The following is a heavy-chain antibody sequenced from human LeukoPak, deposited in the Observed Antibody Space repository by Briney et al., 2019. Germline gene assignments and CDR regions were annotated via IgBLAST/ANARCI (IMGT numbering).Heavy chain of an antibody. D-gene: IGHD3-16*01. CDR1: GFTFDDYA. CDR3: AKDMGGSDAFDI. CDR2: ISWNSGSI. J-gene: IGHJ3*02. Sequence: GRSLRLSCAASGFTFDDYAMHWVRRAPGKGLEWVSGISWNSGSIGYADSVKGRFTISRDNAKNSLYLQMNSLRAEDTALYYCAKDMGGSDAFDIWGQGTMVTVSS. V-gene: IGHV3-9*01.